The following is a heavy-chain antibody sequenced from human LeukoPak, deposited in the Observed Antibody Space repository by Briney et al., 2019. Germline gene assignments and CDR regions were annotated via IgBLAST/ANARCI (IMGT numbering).Heavy chain of an antibody. CDR1: GFTFSSYW. CDR2: IKQDGSEK. Sequence: PGGSLRLSCSASGFTFSSYWMSWVRQAPGKGLEWVANIKQDGSEKYYVDSVKGRFTISRDNAKNSLYLQMNSLRAEDTAVYYCARYPSGSYYYYYMDVWGKGTTVTVSS. J-gene: IGHJ6*03. CDR3: ARYPSGSYYYYYMDV. D-gene: IGHD1-26*01. V-gene: IGHV3-7*01.